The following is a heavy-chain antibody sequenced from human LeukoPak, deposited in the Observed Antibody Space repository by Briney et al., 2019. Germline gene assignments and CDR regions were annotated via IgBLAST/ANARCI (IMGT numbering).Heavy chain of an antibody. J-gene: IGHJ4*02. D-gene: IGHD6-13*01. V-gene: IGHV3-11*01. CDR2: ISSSGSTI. Sequence: GGSLRLSCAASGFTFSDYYMSWIRQAPGKGLEWVSYISSSGSTIYYADSVKGRFTISRDNAKNSLYLQMNSLRAEDTAVYYCAKEQSAAAGAIDYWGQGTLVTVSS. CDR3: AKEQSAAAGAIDY. CDR1: GFTFSDYY.